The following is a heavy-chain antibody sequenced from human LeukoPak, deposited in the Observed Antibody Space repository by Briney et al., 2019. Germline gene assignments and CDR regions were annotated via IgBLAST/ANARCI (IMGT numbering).Heavy chain of an antibody. V-gene: IGHV1-2*06. D-gene: IGHD3-16*01. CDR1: GYTFTGYY. CDR3: ARTLRGGGNNWFDP. Sequence: ASVKVSCKASGYTFTGYYMHWVRQAPGQGLEWMGRINPNSCGTNYAQKFQGRVTMTRDTSISTAYMELSRLRSDDTAVYYCARTLRGGGNNWFDPWGQGTLVTVSS. CDR2: INPNSCGT. J-gene: IGHJ5*02.